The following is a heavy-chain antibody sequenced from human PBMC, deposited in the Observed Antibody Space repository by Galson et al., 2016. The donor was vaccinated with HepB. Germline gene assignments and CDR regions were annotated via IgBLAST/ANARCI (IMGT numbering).Heavy chain of an antibody. CDR3: ARHPLVRWFDP. V-gene: IGHV4-39*01. CDR1: GGSISSNNYY. J-gene: IGHJ5*02. CDR2: VYYGASA. Sequence: SETLSLTCIVSGGSISSNNYYWGWIRQPPGKGLEWIGSVYYGASAYYNPSLKSLVTMSLDTSKNQFSLKLSSVTAADTAVYYCARHPLVRWFDPWGQGKLVSVSS. D-gene: IGHD2-8*01.